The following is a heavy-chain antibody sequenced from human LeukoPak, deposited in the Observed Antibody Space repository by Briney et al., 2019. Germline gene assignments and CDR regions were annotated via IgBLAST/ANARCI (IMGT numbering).Heavy chain of an antibody. V-gene: IGHV3-23*01. CDR3: ARDSDSSGYSYYYYGMDV. CDR2: ISGSGGST. D-gene: IGHD3-22*01. CDR1: GFTFSSYA. J-gene: IGHJ6*02. Sequence: GGSLRLSCAASGFTFSSYAMSWVCQAPGKGLEWVSAISGSGGSTYYADSVKGRFTISRDNSKNTLYLQMNSLRAEDTAVYYCARDSDSSGYSYYYYGMDVWGQGTTVTVSS.